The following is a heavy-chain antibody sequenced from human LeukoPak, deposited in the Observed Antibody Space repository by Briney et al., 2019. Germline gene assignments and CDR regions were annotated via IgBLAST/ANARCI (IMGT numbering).Heavy chain of an antibody. CDR2: ISYDGSNK. D-gene: IGHD2-21*01. Sequence: PGGSLRLSCAASGFTFSSYGMHWVRQAPGKGLEWVAVISYDGSNKYYADSVKGRFTISRDNSKNTLYLQMNSLRAEDTAVYYCAKDLGTVIVVSLGYYFDYWGQGTLVTVSS. J-gene: IGHJ4*02. V-gene: IGHV3-30*18. CDR3: AKDLGTVIVVSLGYYFDY. CDR1: GFTFSSYG.